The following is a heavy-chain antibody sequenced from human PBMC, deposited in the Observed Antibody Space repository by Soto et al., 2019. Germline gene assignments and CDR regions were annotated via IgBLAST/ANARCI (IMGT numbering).Heavy chain of an antibody. D-gene: IGHD3-9*01. CDR3: ARVTFVNTVLRCFDWIDY. V-gene: IGHV4-61*01. Sequence: PSETLSLTCKVSGCSVSGGTNYWSWIRQPPGKGLEWIGYIDYSGSTNRNPSLKSRVTISTDTPKNQFSLKLNSVTAADTAVYYCARVTFVNTVLRCFDWIDYWGQGTLVTVSS. J-gene: IGHJ4*02. CDR2: IDYSGST. CDR1: GCSVSGGTNY.